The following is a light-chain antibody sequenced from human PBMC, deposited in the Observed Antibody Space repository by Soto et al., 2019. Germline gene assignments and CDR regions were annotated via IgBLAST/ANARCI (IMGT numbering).Light chain of an antibody. CDR1: ASDIRRYNY. CDR2: EVT. V-gene: IGLV2-8*01. CDR3: NSYVGSNNYV. J-gene: IGLJ1*01. Sequence: QSALTQPPSASGSPGQSVTISCIGTASDIRRYNYVSWYQHHPGKAPKLIIYEVTKRPSGVPDRFSGSKSGNTASLTVSGLQADDEADYYCNSYVGSNNYVFGTGTKVTVL.